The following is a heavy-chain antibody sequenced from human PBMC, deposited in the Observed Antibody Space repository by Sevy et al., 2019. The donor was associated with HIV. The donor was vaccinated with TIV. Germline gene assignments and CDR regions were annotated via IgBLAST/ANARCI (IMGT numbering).Heavy chain of an antibody. CDR1: GFTFTSYW. D-gene: IGHD1-1*01. Sequence: GGSLRLSCAASGFTFTSYWMHWVRQVPGKGLVCVSRINSDASSTAYADSVKGRFTISRDNAKNTLYLQMNSLRAEDSAVYFCARDRSDNYYISYNRFDTWGQGTLVTVSS. V-gene: IGHV3-74*01. CDR3: ARDRSDNYYISYNRFDT. J-gene: IGHJ5*02. CDR2: INSDASST.